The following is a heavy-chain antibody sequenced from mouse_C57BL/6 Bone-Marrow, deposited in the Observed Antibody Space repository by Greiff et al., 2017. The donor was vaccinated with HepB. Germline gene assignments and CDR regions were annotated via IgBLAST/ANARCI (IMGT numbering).Heavy chain of an antibody. CDR2: INPSSGYT. CDR3: ARDDGNYAMDY. CDR1: GYTFTSYT. V-gene: IGHV1-4*01. J-gene: IGHJ4*01. Sequence: QVQLKESGAELARPGASVKMSCKASGYTFTSYTTHWVKQRPGQGLEWIGYINPSSGYTKYNQKFKDKATLTADKSSSTAYMQLSSLTSEDSAVYYCARDDGNYAMDYWGQGTSVTVSS. D-gene: IGHD2-3*01.